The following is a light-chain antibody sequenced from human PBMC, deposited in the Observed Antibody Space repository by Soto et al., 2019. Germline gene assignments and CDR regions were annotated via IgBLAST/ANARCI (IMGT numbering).Light chain of an antibody. CDR1: QSISSY. CDR3: QQSHSTPFT. J-gene: IGKJ4*01. V-gene: IGKV1-39*01. Sequence: EIQMTQSPSSLSASVGDRVTITCRASQSISSYLNWYQQKPGTAPKLLIYVASSLQSGVPSRFSGSGSGTDFTLTISILQPEDFATYYCQQSHSTPFTFGGGTKVEIK. CDR2: VAS.